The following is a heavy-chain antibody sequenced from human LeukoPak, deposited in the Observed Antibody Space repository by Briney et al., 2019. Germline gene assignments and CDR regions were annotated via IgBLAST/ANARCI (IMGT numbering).Heavy chain of an antibody. Sequence: GGSLRLSCAASGFTFSDYYMSWIRQAPGKGLEWVSYISSSGSTIYYADSVKGRFTISRDNAKNSLYLQMNSLRAEDTAVYYCARAHSYYDILTGLFDYWGQGTLVTVSS. CDR1: GFTFSDYY. J-gene: IGHJ4*02. CDR2: ISSSGSTI. D-gene: IGHD3-9*01. CDR3: ARAHSYYDILTGLFDY. V-gene: IGHV3-11*01.